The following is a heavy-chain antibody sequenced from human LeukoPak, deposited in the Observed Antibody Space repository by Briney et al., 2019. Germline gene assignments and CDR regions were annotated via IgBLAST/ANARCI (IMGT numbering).Heavy chain of an antibody. CDR1: GFSFHDHG. D-gene: IGHD6-19*01. V-gene: IGHV3-30*03. CDR2: IAADGGVK. J-gene: IGHJ4*02. CDR3: AREATWGQWYFDL. Sequence: GGSPRLPCAASGFSFHDHGMDWVRQAPGKGLEWVAVIAADGGVKQYADSVKGRFSLSRDNSKNTVSLQMNGLTAEDTAVYYCAREATWGQWYFDLWGQGAPVTVSS.